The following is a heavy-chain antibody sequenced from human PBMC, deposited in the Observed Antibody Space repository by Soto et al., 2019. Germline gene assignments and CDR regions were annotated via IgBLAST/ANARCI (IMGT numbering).Heavy chain of an antibody. CDR2: INAGNGNT. V-gene: IGHV1-3*01. CDR3: ARSLGVRDYYYYGMDV. CDR1: GYTFTSYA. J-gene: IGHJ6*02. D-gene: IGHD1-26*01. Sequence: SVKVSCTASGYTFTSYAMHWVRQAPGQRLEWMGWINAGNGNTKYSQKFQGRVTITRDTSASTAYMELSSLRSEDTAVYYCARSLGVRDYYYYGMDVWGQGTTVTVSS.